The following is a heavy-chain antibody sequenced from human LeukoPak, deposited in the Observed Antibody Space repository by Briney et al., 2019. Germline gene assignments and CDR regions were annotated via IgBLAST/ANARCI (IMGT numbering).Heavy chain of an antibody. J-gene: IGHJ6*02. D-gene: IGHD2-15*01. CDR2: ISSSTSYI. CDR3: KKGHQPLLRGGLDYYGMDV. Sequence: KTGGSLRLSCAASGFTFSSYTMNWVRQAPGKGLEWVSSISSSTSYIYYADSMKGRFTISRDNAKNLVFLQMNSLRVEDTAVYYFKKGHQPLLRGGLDYYGMDVWGQGTTVTVSS. V-gene: IGHV3-21*01. CDR1: GFTFSSYT.